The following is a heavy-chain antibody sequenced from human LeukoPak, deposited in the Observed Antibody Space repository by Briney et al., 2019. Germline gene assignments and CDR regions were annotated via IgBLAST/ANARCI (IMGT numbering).Heavy chain of an antibody. V-gene: IGHV4-31*03. Sequence: PSQTLSLTCTVSGGSISSGGYYWSWIRQHPGKGLEWIGYIYYSGSTYYNPSLKSRVTISVDTSMNQFSLKLSSVTAADTAVYYCARGDRVATIKGGYYFDYWGQGTLVTVSS. CDR1: GGSISSGGYY. CDR3: ARGDRVATIKGGYYFDY. CDR2: IYYSGST. J-gene: IGHJ4*02. D-gene: IGHD5-12*01.